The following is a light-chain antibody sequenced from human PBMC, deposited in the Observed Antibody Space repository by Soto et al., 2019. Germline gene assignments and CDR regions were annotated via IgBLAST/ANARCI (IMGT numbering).Light chain of an antibody. Sequence: HSALTQPASGSVSPGQSITISCTGNSSDVGSSDLVSWYQQHPGKAPKLIIFEGSRRPSGVSGRFSGSKSGNTASLTISGLQAEDEADYYCCSFASSTTFYVFGTGTKVTVL. CDR1: SSDVGSSDL. CDR2: EGS. J-gene: IGLJ1*01. CDR3: CSFASSTTFYV. V-gene: IGLV2-23*01.